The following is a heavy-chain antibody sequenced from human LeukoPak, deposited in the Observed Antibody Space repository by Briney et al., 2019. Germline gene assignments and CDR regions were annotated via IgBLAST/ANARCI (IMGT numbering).Heavy chain of an antibody. Sequence: ASVKVSCKASGYTFTSYDINWVRQATGQGLEWMGWINPNSGGTNYAQKFQGRVTMTRDTSISTACMELSRLRSDDTAVYYCARNYYDSRQNYFDYWGQGTLVTVSS. D-gene: IGHD3-22*01. CDR3: ARNYYDSRQNYFDY. V-gene: IGHV1-2*02. CDR2: INPNSGGT. J-gene: IGHJ4*02. CDR1: GYTFTSYD.